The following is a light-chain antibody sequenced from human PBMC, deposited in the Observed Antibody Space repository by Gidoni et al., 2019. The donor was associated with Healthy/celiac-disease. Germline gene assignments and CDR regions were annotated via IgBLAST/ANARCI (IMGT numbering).Light chain of an antibody. CDR1: SSDVGGYNY. CDR3: SSYTSSSTLDVV. Sequence: QSALTQPASVSGSPGQSITISCTGTSSDVGGYNYVSWYQPHPGKATKLMLYDVSNRPSGVSNRFSGAKSGNTASLTISGLQAEDEADYYCSSYTSSSTLDVVFGGGTKLTVL. V-gene: IGLV2-14*03. J-gene: IGLJ2*01. CDR2: DVS.